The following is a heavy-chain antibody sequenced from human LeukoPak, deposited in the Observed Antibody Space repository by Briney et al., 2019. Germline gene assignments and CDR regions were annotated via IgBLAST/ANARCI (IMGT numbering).Heavy chain of an antibody. CDR3: ASILWLYYYGRGGAFDI. D-gene: IGHD3-10*02. Sequence: GGSLRLSCATSGFTFRNAWMTWVPQAQGEGLEWVSSISSSSSYIYYADSVKGRFTISRDNAKNSLYLQMSSLRAEDTAVYYCASILWLYYYGRGGAFDIWGQGTMVTVSS. J-gene: IGHJ3*02. V-gene: IGHV3-21*01. CDR2: ISSSSSYI. CDR1: GFTFRNAW.